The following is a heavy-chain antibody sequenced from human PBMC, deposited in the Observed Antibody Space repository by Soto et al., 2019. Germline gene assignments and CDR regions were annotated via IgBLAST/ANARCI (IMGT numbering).Heavy chain of an antibody. CDR1: GFTFDDYA. CDR2: ISWNSGSI. D-gene: IGHD6-13*01. Sequence: EVQLVESGGGLVQPGRSLRLSCAASGFTFDDYAMHWVRQAPGKGLEWVSGISWNSGSIGYADSVKGRFTISRDNAKNSLYLQMNSLRAEDTALYYCAKARGIAAAGLRAFDIWGQGTMVTVSS. CDR3: AKARGIAAAGLRAFDI. V-gene: IGHV3-9*01. J-gene: IGHJ3*02.